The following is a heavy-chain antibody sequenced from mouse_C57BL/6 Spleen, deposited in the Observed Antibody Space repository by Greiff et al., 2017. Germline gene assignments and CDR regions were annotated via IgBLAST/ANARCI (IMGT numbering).Heavy chain of an antibody. Sequence: EVQVVQSGGGLVKPGGSLKLSCAASGFTFSDYGIHWVRQAPEKGLEWVAYISSGSSTIYYADTVKGRFTISRENAKNTLFRQRTRLRSEDTAMYYCARETIDYAMDYWGQGTSVTVSS. J-gene: IGHJ4*01. D-gene: IGHD2-12*01. V-gene: IGHV5-17*01. CDR1: GFTFSDYG. CDR2: ISSGSSTI. CDR3: ARETIDYAMDY.